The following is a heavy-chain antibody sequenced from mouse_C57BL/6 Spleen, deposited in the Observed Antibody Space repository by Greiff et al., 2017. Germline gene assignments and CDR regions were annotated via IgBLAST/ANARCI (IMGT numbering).Heavy chain of an antibody. V-gene: IGHV1-64*01. CDR3: ARNNWVYAMDY. CDR2: IHPNSGST. CDR1: GYTFTSYW. Sequence: QVQLQQPGAELVKPGASVKLSCKASGYTFTSYWMHWVKQRPGQGLEWIGMIHPNSGSTNYNEKFKSKATLTVDETSSKAYMQLNSLTSEDSAIYYCARNNWVYAMDYWGQGTSVTVSS. D-gene: IGHD4-1*02. J-gene: IGHJ4*01.